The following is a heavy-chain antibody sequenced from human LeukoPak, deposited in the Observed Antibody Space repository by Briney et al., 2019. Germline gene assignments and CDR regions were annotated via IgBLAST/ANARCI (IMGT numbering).Heavy chain of an antibody. CDR1: GYTFTDYY. Sequence: ASVKVSCKASGYTFTDYYMHWVRQAPGQGLEWMGRINPNSGGTNYAQKLQGRVTMTTDTSTSTAYMELRSLRSDDTAVYYCARDSIVVVPAALYYMDVWGKGTTVTVSS. CDR3: ARDSIVVVPAALYYMDV. J-gene: IGHJ6*03. CDR2: INPNSGGT. D-gene: IGHD2-2*01. V-gene: IGHV1-2*06.